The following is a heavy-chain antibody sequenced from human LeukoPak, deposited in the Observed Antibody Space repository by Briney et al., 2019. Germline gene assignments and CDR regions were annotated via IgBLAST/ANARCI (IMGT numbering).Heavy chain of an antibody. CDR3: ARDGIWRLSYAFDI. Sequence: GGSLRLSCAASGFTFSVYYMSWIRQAPGKGLEWVSYISSSGSTIYYADSVKGRFTISRDNAKNSLYLQMNSLRAEDTAVYYCARDGIWRLSYAFDIWGQGTMVTVSS. J-gene: IGHJ3*02. CDR2: ISSSGSTI. CDR1: GFTFSVYY. V-gene: IGHV3-11*04. D-gene: IGHD3-3*01.